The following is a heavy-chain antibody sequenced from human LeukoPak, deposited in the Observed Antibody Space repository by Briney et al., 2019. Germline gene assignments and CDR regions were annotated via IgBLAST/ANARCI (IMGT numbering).Heavy chain of an antibody. D-gene: IGHD6-6*01. CDR1: GYTFTSYY. Sequence: ASVKVSCKASGYTFTSYYMHWVRQAPGQGLEWMGIINPSGGSTSYAQKFQGRVTMTRDTSTSTVYMELSSLRSEDTAVYYCARDGSIAARPGWYFDLWGRGTLVIVSS. CDR3: ARDGSIAARPGWYFDL. CDR2: INPSGGST. V-gene: IGHV1-46*01. J-gene: IGHJ2*01.